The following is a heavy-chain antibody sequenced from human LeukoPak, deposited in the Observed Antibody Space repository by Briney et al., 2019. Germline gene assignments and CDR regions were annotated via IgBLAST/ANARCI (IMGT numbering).Heavy chain of an antibody. CDR3: ARISSSNWYNERGAFDV. CDR2: VYYTGST. V-gene: IGHV4-59*01. CDR1: GGPISSYY. Sequence: SETLSLTCTVSGGPISSYYWSWVRQPPGKGLEWIGFVYYTGSTNYSPSLKSRVTISVDTSKNQFSLKLRSVTAADTAVYYCARISSSNWYNERGAFDVWGQGTMVTVSS. D-gene: IGHD6-13*01. J-gene: IGHJ3*01.